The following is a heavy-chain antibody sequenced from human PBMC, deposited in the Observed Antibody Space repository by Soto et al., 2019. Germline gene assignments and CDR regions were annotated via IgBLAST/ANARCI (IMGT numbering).Heavy chain of an antibody. CDR3: AKEIVVVVAASMAFDY. CDR2: ISGSGGST. CDR1: GFTFSGYA. D-gene: IGHD2-15*01. Sequence: GGSLRLSCAASGFTFSGYAMSWVRQAPGKGLEWVSAISGSGGSTYYADSVKGRFTISRDNSKNTLYLQMNSLRAEDTAVYYCAKEIVVVVAASMAFDYWGQGTLVTVSS. V-gene: IGHV3-23*01. J-gene: IGHJ4*02.